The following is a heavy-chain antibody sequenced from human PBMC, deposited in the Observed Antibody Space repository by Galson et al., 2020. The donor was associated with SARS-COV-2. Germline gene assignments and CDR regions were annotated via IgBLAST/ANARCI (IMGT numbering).Heavy chain of an antibody. D-gene: IGHD6-13*01. CDR1: GFTFSSYA. Sequence: GGSLRLSCAASGFTFSSYAMSWVRQAPGTGLGWVSAISGSGGSTYYADSVKYRFTISRDKSKNTLYLQMNSRRAEDTAGYYCAKISAGIAAAATLDWWGQGTLVTASS. CDR2: ISGSGGST. J-gene: IGHJ4*02. V-gene: IGHV3-23*01. CDR3: AKISAGIAAAATLDW.